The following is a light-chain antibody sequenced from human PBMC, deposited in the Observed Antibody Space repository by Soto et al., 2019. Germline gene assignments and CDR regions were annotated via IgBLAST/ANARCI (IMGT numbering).Light chain of an antibody. J-gene: IGKJ1*01. Sequence: EVVLTQSPGALSLSPGEGVTLSCRASQNIRGNELAWYRQKRGQAPRLLMYGGSTRADGIPDRFSGRGTGTNFTLTISRREPEDSAVDYCQEYGASQPWTFGQGTKLEIK. CDR2: GGS. CDR3: QEYGASQPWT. V-gene: IGKV3-20*01. CDR1: QNIRGNE.